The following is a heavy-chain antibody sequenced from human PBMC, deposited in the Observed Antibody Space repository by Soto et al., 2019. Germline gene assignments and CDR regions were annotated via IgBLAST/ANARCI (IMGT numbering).Heavy chain of an antibody. Sequence: QVQLQESGPGLVKPSQTLSLTCTVSGGSISSGGYYWSWIRQHPGKGLEWIGYIYYSGSTYYNPSLKSRVTISVDTSKNQFSLKLSSVTAADTAVYYCARALTTSYDFWSGYYLHWFDPWGQGTLVTVSS. CDR2: IYYSGST. CDR3: ARALTTSYDFWSGYYLHWFDP. D-gene: IGHD3-3*01. V-gene: IGHV4-31*03. J-gene: IGHJ5*02. CDR1: GGSISSGGYY.